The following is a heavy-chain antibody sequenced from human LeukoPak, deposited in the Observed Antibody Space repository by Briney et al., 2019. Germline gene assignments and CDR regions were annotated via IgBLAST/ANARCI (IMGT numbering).Heavy chain of an antibody. CDR3: ARAVLMVYAFDY. CDR2: MNPNSGNT. V-gene: IGHV1-8*01. Sequence: GASVKVSCKASGYTFTSYDINWVRQATGQGLEWMGWMNPNSGNTGYAQKFQGRVTMTRDTSTSTVYMELSSLRSEDTAVYYCARAVLMVYAFDYWGQGTLVTVSS. J-gene: IGHJ4*02. D-gene: IGHD2-8*01. CDR1: GYTFTSYD.